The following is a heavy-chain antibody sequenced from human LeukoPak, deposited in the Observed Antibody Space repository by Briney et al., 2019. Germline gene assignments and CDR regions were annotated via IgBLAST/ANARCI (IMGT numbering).Heavy chain of an antibody. Sequence: ASVKVSCKASGYTFTSYYMHWVRQAPGQALEWMGIINPSGGSTSYAQKFQRRVTMTRDMSTSTVYMELSSLRSEDTAVYYCARTPLLPYYYYMDVWGKGTTVTVSS. D-gene: IGHD2-15*01. J-gene: IGHJ6*03. V-gene: IGHV1-46*01. CDR2: INPSGGST. CDR1: GYTFTSYY. CDR3: ARTPLLPYYYYMDV.